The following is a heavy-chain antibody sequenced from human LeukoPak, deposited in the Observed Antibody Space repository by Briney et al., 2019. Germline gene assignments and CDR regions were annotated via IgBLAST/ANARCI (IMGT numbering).Heavy chain of an antibody. CDR1: GYSISSSNW. J-gene: IGHJ3*02. CDR2: IYYSGST. V-gene: IGHV4-28*01. CDR3: ARCGGTTRGAFDI. D-gene: IGHD2-15*01. Sequence: SETLSPTCAVSGYSISSSNWWGWIRQPPGKGLEWIGYIYYSGSTYYNPSLKSRVTMSVDTSKNQFSLKLSSVTAVDTAVYYCARCGGTTRGAFDIWGQGTMVTVSS.